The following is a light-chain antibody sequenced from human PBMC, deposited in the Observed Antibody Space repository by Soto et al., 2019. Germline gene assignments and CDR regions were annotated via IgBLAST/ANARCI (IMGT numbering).Light chain of an antibody. Sequence: ERVFDQSPATPSFSPGEKAPPSRRASQRVSSNLAWYQQKPGLAPRVLIYDASTRATVIPARFSGSGSGTEFTLTISSLQSEDFAVYYCQQYDNWPLTFGGGTKVDI. CDR2: DAS. V-gene: IGKV3-15*01. CDR3: QQYDNWPLT. J-gene: IGKJ4*01. CDR1: QRVSSN.